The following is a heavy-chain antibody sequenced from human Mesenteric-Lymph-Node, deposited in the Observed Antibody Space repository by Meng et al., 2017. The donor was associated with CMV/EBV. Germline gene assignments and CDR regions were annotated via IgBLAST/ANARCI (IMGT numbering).Heavy chain of an antibody. J-gene: IGHJ6*02. D-gene: IGHD6-13*01. Sequence: GGSLRLSCAASGFTFDDYGMSWVRQAPGEGLEWVSGINWNGGSTGYADSVKGRFTTSRDNAKNSVFLQMNGLRAEDTAVYYCTKGMAEAGLYYYYYAMDVWGQGTTVTVSS. V-gene: IGHV3-20*04. CDR2: INWNGGST. CDR3: TKGMAEAGLYYYYYAMDV. CDR1: GFTFDDYG.